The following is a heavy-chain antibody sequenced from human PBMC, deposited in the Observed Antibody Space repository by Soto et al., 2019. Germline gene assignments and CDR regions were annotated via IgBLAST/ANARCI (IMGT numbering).Heavy chain of an antibody. CDR3: AGRYSSSSLDYYYGMDV. CDR1: GGTFSSYT. D-gene: IGHD6-6*01. J-gene: IGHJ6*02. V-gene: IGHV1-69*02. Sequence: SVKVSCKASGGTFSSYTISWVRQAPGQGLEWMGRIIPILGIANYAQKFQGRVTITADKSTSTAYMELSSLRSEDTAVYYCAGRYSSSSLDYYYGMDVWGQGTTVTVSS. CDR2: IIPILGIA.